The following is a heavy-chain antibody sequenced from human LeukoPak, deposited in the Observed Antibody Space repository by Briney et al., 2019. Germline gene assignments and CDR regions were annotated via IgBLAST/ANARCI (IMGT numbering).Heavy chain of an antibody. CDR3: ARDFYGSGSYYTAFDY. V-gene: IGHV3-23*01. D-gene: IGHD3-10*01. Sequence: GGSLRLSCAASGFTFSSYAMSWVRQAPGKGLEWVSAISGSGGSTYYADSVKGRFTISRDNSKNTLYLQMNSLRAEDTAVYYCARDFYGSGSYYTAFDYWGQGTQVTVSS. J-gene: IGHJ4*02. CDR2: ISGSGGST. CDR1: GFTFSSYA.